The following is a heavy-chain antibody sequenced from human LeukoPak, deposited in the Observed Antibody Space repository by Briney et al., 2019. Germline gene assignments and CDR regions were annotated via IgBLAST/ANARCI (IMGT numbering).Heavy chain of an antibody. CDR1: GFNFGTFA. D-gene: IGHD3-10*01. V-gene: IGHV3-33*01. Sequence: PGGSLRLSCEASGFNFGTFAMHWVRQAPGEGLDWLAIIWYDGSNKHYSDSVKGRFTISRDNSKSSLYLQMNSLRAEDTAVYYCRGTYYYGSGIDGDYFDYWGQGTLVTLSS. J-gene: IGHJ4*02. CDR2: IWYDGSNK. CDR3: RGTYYYGSGIDGDYFDY.